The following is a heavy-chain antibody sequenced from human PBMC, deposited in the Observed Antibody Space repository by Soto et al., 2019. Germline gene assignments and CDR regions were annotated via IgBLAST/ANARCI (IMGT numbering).Heavy chain of an antibody. D-gene: IGHD4-17*01. J-gene: IGHJ6*02. V-gene: IGHV4-39*01. Sequence: QLQLQESGPGLVKPSETLSLTCTVSGGSISSSTYYWGWIRQPPGKGLEWIGMIYYSGSAYYNPSLKSRVTISIDTSKNQFSLRLSSVTAADTAVDYCARHGVDYGDYASYYYYGMDVWGRGTTVTVSS. CDR1: GGSISSSTYY. CDR2: IYYSGSA. CDR3: ARHGVDYGDYASYYYYGMDV.